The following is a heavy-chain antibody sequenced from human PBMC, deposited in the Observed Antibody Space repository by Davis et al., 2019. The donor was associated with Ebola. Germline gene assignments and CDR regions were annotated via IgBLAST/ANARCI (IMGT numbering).Heavy chain of an antibody. Sequence: GESLKISCAASGFSVSNNYMNWVRQAPGKGLDWVSVIYSGGDTYYADSVRGRFTISRDNSKNTLSLQMNSLRPEDTAVYYCARDSPGPSAHFDYWGQGILVAVSS. CDR3: ARDSPGPSAHFDY. CDR2: IYSGGDT. CDR1: GFSVSNNY. J-gene: IGHJ4*02. V-gene: IGHV3-66*02.